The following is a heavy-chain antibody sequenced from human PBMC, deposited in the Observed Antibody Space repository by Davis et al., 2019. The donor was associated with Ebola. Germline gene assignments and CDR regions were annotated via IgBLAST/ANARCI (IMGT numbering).Heavy chain of an antibody. CDR1: GFTVSSNY. CDR3: ARGRNWFDP. J-gene: IGHJ5*02. Sequence: GESLKISCAASGFTVSSNYMSWVRQAPGKGLEWVSYISSSSSTIYYADSVKGRFTISRDNAKNSLYLQMNSLRDEDTAVYYCARGRNWFDPWGQGTLVTVSS. V-gene: IGHV3-48*02. CDR2: ISSSSSTI.